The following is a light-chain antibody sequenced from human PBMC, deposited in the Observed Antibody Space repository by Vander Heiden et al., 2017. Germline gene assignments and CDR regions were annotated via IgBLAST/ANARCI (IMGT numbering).Light chain of an antibody. V-gene: IGKV3-15*01. CDR2: GAS. CDR1: QSVSSN. CDR3: QQHNNWPPWT. J-gene: IGKJ1*01. Sequence: EIVMTQPPATLSVSPGERATLSCRASQSVSSNLAWYQQKPGQAPRLLIYGASSGSGTEFTLTISSLQSEDFAVYYCQQHNNWPPWTFGQGTKVEIK.